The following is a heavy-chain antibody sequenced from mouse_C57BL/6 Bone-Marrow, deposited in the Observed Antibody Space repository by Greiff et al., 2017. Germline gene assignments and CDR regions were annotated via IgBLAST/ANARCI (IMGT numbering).Heavy chain of an antibody. CDR2: ILPGSGST. CDR1: CYTFTGYW. Sequence: QVQLKESGAELMKPGASVKLSCKATCYTFTGYWIEWVKQRPGHGLEWIGEILPGSGSTNYNEKFKDKATFTADTSSNTAYLQLSSLTNEDSAIHDCASWGDEMDYWGEGTSVNDST. CDR3: ASWGDEMDY. D-gene: IGHD4-1*01. J-gene: IGHJ4*01. V-gene: IGHV1-9*01.